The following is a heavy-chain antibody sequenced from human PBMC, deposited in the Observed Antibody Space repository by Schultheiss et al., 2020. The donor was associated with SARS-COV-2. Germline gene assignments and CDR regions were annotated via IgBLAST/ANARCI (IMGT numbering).Heavy chain of an antibody. D-gene: IGHD3-10*01. Sequence: GGSLRLSCAASGFTFSNAWMSWVRQAPGKGLEWVGRIKSKTDGGTTDYAAPVKGRFTISRDDSKNTLYLQMNSLKTEDTAVYYCAREVTMVRGVSRRYYYYGMDVWGQGTTVTVSS. CDR1: GFTFSNAW. V-gene: IGHV3-15*01. J-gene: IGHJ6*02. CDR2: IKSKTDGGTT. CDR3: AREVTMVRGVSRRYYYYGMDV.